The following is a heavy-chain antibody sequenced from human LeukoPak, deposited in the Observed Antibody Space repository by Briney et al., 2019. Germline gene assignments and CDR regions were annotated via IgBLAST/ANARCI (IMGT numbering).Heavy chain of an antibody. CDR2: IWSDGTNQ. CDR1: GSTFSHYG. V-gene: IGHV3-33*06. J-gene: IGHJ4*02. CDR3: AKDAQRGFDYSNSLQY. Sequence: TGGSLRLSCVASGSTFSHYGMHWVRQAPGKGLEWVAVIWSDGTNQFYADSVKGRFTISRDDSQKRVFLQMTSLRAEDTAIYYCAKDAQRGFDYSNSLQYWGRGTLVTVS. D-gene: IGHD4-11*01.